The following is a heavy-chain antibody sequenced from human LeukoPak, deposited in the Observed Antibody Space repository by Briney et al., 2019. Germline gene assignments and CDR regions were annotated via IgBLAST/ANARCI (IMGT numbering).Heavy chain of an antibody. CDR1: GFSFSSYA. CDR2: ISGTGDTT. CDR3: ARDSIAARPIDY. J-gene: IGHJ4*02. Sequence: TGGSLRLSCAASGFSFSSYAMTWVRQAPGKGLEWVSSISGTGDTTYYADSVKGRFTVSRDNSKDTLFLQMNSLGAEDTAVYYCARDSIAARPIDYWGQGTLVTVSS. D-gene: IGHD6-6*01. V-gene: IGHV3-23*01.